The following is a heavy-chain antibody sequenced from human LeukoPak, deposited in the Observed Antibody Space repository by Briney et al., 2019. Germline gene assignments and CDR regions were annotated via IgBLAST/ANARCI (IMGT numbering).Heavy chain of an antibody. CDR1: GFTFSSYG. CDR3: AKPYCSSTSCYYCFDY. D-gene: IGHD2-2*01. J-gene: IGHJ4*02. V-gene: IGHV3-30*18. CDR2: ISYDGSNK. Sequence: GGSLRLSCAASGFTFSSYGMHWVRQAPGKGLEWVAVISYDGSNKYYADSVKGRFTISRDNAKNTLYLQMNSLRAEDTAVYYCAKPYCSSTSCYYCFDYWGQGTLVTVSS.